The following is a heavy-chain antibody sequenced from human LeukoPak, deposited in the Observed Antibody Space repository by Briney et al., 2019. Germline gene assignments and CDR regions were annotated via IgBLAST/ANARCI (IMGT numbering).Heavy chain of an antibody. CDR3: ARDHHGSGMAFDI. J-gene: IGHJ3*02. D-gene: IGHD3-10*01. Sequence: KPSETLSLTCTVSGGSISSSSYYWGWIRQPPGKGLEWIGSIYYSGSTYYNPSLKSRVTISVDTSKNQFSLKLSSVTAADTAVYYCARDHHGSGMAFDIWGQGTMVTVSS. CDR1: GGSISSSSYY. CDR2: IYYSGST. V-gene: IGHV4-39*07.